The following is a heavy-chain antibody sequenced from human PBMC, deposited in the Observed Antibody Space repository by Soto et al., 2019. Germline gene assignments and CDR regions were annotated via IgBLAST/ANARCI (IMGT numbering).Heavy chain of an antibody. V-gene: IGHV4-31*02. CDR1: GGSISSGGHY. J-gene: IGHJ4*02. D-gene: IGHD5-18*01. Sequence: QVQLQESGPGLVKPSQTLSLTCSVSGGSISSGGHYWSWIRQHPEKGLEWIGYIYYSGSTYYNPSLKSRVTISVDTSKNQFSLKLSSVTAADTAVYYCARDRTGYSYVDYWGQGTLVTVSS. CDR2: IYYSGST. CDR3: ARDRTGYSYVDY.